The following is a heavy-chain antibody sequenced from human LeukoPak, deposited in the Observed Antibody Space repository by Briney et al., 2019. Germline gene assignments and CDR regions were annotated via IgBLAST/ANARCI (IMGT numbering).Heavy chain of an antibody. Sequence: RPSETLSLTCTDSGDSISNDDYYWSWIRQPAGKGLEWIGRFSASGNSNYNPSLKSRLTISVDTSKNQFSLKLSSVTAADTAVYYCARQASGSPHLWGQGTLVTVSS. CDR3: ARQASGSPHL. CDR1: GDSISNDDYY. CDR2: FSASGNS. V-gene: IGHV4-61*02. D-gene: IGHD1-26*01. J-gene: IGHJ4*02.